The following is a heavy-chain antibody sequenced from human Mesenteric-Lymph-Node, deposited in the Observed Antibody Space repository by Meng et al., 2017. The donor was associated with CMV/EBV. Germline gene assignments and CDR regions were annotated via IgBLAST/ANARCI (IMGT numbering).Heavy chain of an antibody. CDR1: SFSGYY. CDR3: AGYCSSTSCYAGYYGMDV. D-gene: IGHD2-2*01. V-gene: IGHV4-34*01. Sequence: SFSGYYGSWIRQPPGKGLEWIGEINHSGSTNYNPSLKSRVTISVDTSKNQFSLKLSSVTAADTAVYYCAGYCSSTSCYAGYYGMDVWGQGTTVTVSS. CDR2: INHSGST. J-gene: IGHJ6*02.